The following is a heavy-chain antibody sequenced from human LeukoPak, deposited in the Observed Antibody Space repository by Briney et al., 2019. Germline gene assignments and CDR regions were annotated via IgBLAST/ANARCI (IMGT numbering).Heavy chain of an antibody. J-gene: IGHJ5*02. CDR3: ARGSRQTGFDP. Sequence: GGSLRLSCAAPGFTVSSNYMSWVRQAPGKGLEWVSVIYSGGSTYYADSVKGRFTISRDNSKNTLYLQTNSLRAEDTAVYYCARGSRQTGFDPWGQGTLVTVSS. CDR2: IYSGGST. D-gene: IGHD6-6*01. V-gene: IGHV3-66*02. CDR1: GFTVSSNY.